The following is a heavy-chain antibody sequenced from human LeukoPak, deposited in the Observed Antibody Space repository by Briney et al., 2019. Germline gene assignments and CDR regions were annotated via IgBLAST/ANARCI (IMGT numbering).Heavy chain of an antibody. J-gene: IGHJ4*02. CDR2: SRNKANSYTT. V-gene: IGHV3-72*01. D-gene: IGHD6-13*01. CDR3: TRIAAVGTHFDY. CDR1: GFTFSDHY. Sequence: GGSLRLSCAASGFTFSDHYIDWVRQAPGKGLEWVGCSRNKANSYTTSYAASVKGRFTISRDDSKNSLYLQMNSLKTEDTAVYYCTRIAAVGTHFDYWGQGTLVTVSS.